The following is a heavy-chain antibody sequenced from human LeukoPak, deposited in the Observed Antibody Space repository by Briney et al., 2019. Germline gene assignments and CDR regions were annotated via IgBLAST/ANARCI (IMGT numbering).Heavy chain of an antibody. Sequence: RSSETLSLTCSVSNGAISTSSYHWGWIRQTPGKGLDWIGSTYHTGRTHYNPSLKSRVTISVDKSKNQFSLKLTSVTATDTALYYCVRHLNYYDRTGYRREVYYCDYWGPGTLVTVSS. CDR3: VRHLNYYDRTGYRREVYYCDY. CDR2: TYHTGRT. CDR1: NGAISTSSYH. V-gene: IGHV4-39*01. D-gene: IGHD3-22*01. J-gene: IGHJ4*02.